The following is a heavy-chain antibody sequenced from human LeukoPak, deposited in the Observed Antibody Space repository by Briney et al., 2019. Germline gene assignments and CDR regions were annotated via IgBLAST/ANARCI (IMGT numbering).Heavy chain of an antibody. CDR2: ISWDGGST. D-gene: IGHD4-17*01. CDR1: GLTFDDYT. J-gene: IGHJ5*02. CDR3: AKGNGDYVNWFDP. V-gene: IGHV3-43*01. Sequence: GGSLLLSCAASGLTFDDYTMHWVRQAPGKGLEWVSLISWDGGSTYYADSVKGRFTISRDNSKNSLYLQMNSLRTEDTALYYCAKGNGDYVNWFDPWGQGTLVTVSS.